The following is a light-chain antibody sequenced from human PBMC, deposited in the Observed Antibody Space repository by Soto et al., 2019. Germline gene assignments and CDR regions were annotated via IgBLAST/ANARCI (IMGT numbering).Light chain of an antibody. Sequence: DIQMTQSPSTLSASVGGRVTITCRASQDINNWLAWYQQRPGKAPKLLMFDTSILERGVPSRFSGSGSGTGFTLTISSLQPDDFAAYYCQQYHPSSPTWTFGQGTKVEF. CDR2: DTS. CDR3: QQYHPSSPTWT. CDR1: QDINNW. V-gene: IGKV1-5*01. J-gene: IGKJ1*01.